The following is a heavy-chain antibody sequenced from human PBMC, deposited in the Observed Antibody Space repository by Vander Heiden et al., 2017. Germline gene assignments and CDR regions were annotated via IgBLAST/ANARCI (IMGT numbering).Heavy chain of an antibody. CDR1: GYAFSTYA. J-gene: IGHJ6*02. V-gene: IGHV1-18*01. CDR2: ISVYNGDT. D-gene: IGHD4-17*01. Sequence: QIHLVQSGSEVKKPGASVKVSCKASGYAFSTYAITWVRQPPGQGLEWMGWISVYNGDTSYAQSLQDRVTMTTDTSTSTAYMELRSLRSDDTAVYYCARQNEVTTVSYYYHYAMDVWGQGTTVTVSS. CDR3: ARQNEVTTVSYYYHYAMDV.